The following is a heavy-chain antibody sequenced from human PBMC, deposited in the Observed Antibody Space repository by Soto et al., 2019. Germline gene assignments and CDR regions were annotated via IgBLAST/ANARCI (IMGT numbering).Heavy chain of an antibody. V-gene: IGHV4-4*02. CDR3: ARDQGSHPGD. J-gene: IGHJ4*02. CDR2: IHHSGST. CDR1: GLSISSDNW. Sequence: QVQLQESGPGLVRPSGTVSLTCAVSGLSISSDNWWRWVRQPPGKGLEWIGEIHHSGSTNYNPSRKSRVTMSVVPSKDLFSLTLNSVTAADTAFYYCARDQGSHPGDWGQGTLVSVSS. D-gene: IGHD6-13*01.